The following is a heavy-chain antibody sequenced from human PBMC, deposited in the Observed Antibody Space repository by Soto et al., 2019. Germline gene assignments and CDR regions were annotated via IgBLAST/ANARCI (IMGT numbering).Heavy chain of an antibody. D-gene: IGHD4-17*01. CDR3: ARLHRDTVFVDY. J-gene: IGHJ4*02. CDR1: GCCISSSCYY. CDR2: IYYSGST. Sequence: SEAPSLTCTAAGCCISSSCYYWGWIRQPPGKGLEWIGSIYYSGSTYYNPSLKSRVTISVDTSKNQFSLKLSSVTAADTAVYYCARLHRDTVFVDYWGQG. V-gene: IGHV4-39*01.